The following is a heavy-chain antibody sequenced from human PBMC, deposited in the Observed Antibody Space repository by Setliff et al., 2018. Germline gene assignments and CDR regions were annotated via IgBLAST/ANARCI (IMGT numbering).Heavy chain of an antibody. CDR3: SRLVRFCTRTACQRVAGAES. J-gene: IGHJ5*01. D-gene: IGHD2-8*01. V-gene: IGHV1-18*04. Sequence: ASVKVSCKASGYTFSNYGITWVRQAPGQGLEWMGWISAYSGNTKYALTLQGRVTMTTDPSTTTAYLELRSLTSDDTAVYYCSRLVRFCTRTACQRVAGAESWGQGTLVTVSS. CDR1: GYTFSNYG. CDR2: ISAYSGNT.